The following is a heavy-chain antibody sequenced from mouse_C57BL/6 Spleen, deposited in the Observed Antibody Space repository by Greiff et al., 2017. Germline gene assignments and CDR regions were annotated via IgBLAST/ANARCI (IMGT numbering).Heavy chain of an antibody. CDR3: ARDHYFDD. V-gene: IGHV5-16*01. CDR1: GFTFSDYY. J-gene: IGHJ2*01. Sequence: EVQLVESEGGLVQPGSSMKLSCTASGFTFSDYYMAWVRQVPEKGLEWVANTNYDGSSTYYLDSLKSRFIISRDNAKNILYLQMSSLKSEDTATYYCARDHYFDDWGQGTTLTVSS. CDR2: TNYDGSST.